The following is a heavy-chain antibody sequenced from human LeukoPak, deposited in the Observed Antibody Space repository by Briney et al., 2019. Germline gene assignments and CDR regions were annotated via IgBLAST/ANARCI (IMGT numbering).Heavy chain of an antibody. Sequence: GGSLRLSCAASGFTFDDYAMHWVRQAPGKGLEWVSGIIWNSGSIGYADSVKGRFTISRDNAKNSLYLQMNSLRPEDTALYYCAKDRNKIYGVTTIDYWGQGTLVTVSS. D-gene: IGHD4-17*01. CDR2: IIWNSGSI. V-gene: IGHV3-9*01. CDR1: GFTFDDYA. J-gene: IGHJ4*02. CDR3: AKDRNKIYGVTTIDY.